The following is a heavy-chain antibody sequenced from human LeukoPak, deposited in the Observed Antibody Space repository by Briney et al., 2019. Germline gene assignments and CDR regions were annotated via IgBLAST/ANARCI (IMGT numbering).Heavy chain of an antibody. Sequence: PGGSLRLSCAASGFTFSSYWMSWVRQAPGKGLEWVANIKQDGSEKYYVDSVKGRFTISRDNAKNSLYLQMNSLRAEDTAVYYCARGGWIQLWTFDYWGQGTLVTVSS. J-gene: IGHJ4*02. V-gene: IGHV3-7*01. CDR2: IKQDGSEK. CDR1: GFTFSSYW. D-gene: IGHD5-18*01. CDR3: ARGGWIQLWTFDY.